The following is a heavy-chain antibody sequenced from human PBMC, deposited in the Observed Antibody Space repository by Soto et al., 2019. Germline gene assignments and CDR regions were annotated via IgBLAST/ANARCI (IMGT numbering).Heavy chain of an antibody. CDR1: GFTFSSYA. D-gene: IGHD3-10*01. CDR2: ISGSGGST. J-gene: IGHJ3*02. Sequence: GGSLRLSCAAPGFTFSSYAMSWVRQAPGKGLEWVSAISGSGGSTYYADSVKGRFTISRYNSKNTLYLQMNSLRAEDTAVYYCAKDRVRYGSGSSYAFDIWGQGTMVTVSS. CDR3: AKDRVRYGSGSSYAFDI. V-gene: IGHV3-23*01.